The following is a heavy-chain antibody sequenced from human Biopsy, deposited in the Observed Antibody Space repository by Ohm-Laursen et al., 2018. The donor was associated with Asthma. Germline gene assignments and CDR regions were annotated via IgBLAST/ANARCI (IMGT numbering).Heavy chain of an antibody. J-gene: IGHJ4*02. CDR1: GDTLTERS. CDR2: FDIEDGEA. CDR3: ATDLWNPQGDYDY. Sequence: GSSVKVSCKVSGDTLTERSIHWVRQAPGKGLEWMGGFDIEDGEASYAQKFKGRVTLTEDPSTDTVYMEVSSLRSDDTAVYYCATDLWNPQGDYDYWGQGTLVTVSS. V-gene: IGHV1-24*01. D-gene: IGHD1-1*01.